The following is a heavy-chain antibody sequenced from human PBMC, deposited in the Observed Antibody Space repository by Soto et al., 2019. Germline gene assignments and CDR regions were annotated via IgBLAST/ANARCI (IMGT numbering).Heavy chain of an antibody. CDR2: IYYSGST. CDR1: GGSISSGGYY. V-gene: IGHV4-31*03. Sequence: SETLSLTCTVSGGSISSGGYYWSWIRQHPGKGLEWIGYIYYSGSTYYNPSLKSRVTISVDTSKNQFSLKLSSVTAADTAVYYCARSLGRKSLYFDYWGQGTLVTVSS. J-gene: IGHJ4*02. CDR3: ARSLGRKSLYFDY.